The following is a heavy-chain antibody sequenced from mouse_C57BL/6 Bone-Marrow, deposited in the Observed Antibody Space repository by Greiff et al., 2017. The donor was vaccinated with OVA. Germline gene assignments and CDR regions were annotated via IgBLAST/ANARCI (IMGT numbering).Heavy chain of an antibody. Sequence: VQLQQSGPELVKPGASVKISCKASGYAFSSSWMNWVKQRPGKGLEWIGRIYPGDGDTNYNGKFKGKATLTADKSSSTAYMQLSSLTSEDSAVYFCARSGDYYGPWFAYWGQGTLVTVSA. CDR3: ARSGDYYGPWFAY. CDR2: IYPGDGDT. V-gene: IGHV1-82*01. CDR1: GYAFSSSW. J-gene: IGHJ3*01. D-gene: IGHD1-1*01.